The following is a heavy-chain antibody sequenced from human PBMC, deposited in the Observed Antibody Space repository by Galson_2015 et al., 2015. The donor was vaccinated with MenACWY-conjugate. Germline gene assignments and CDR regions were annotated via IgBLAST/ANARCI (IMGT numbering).Heavy chain of an antibody. CDR3: AKRIAPSGAPYYFDS. CDR2: INGDDDQP. D-gene: IGHD6-13*01. J-gene: IGHJ4*02. CDR1: GFTFNNYA. V-gene: IGHV3-23*01. Sequence: SLRLSCAASGFTFNNYAMSWFRHSPGTGLEWVSAINGDDDQPFYAEAVKGRFTVARDSARNTVYLQMKSLRPEDTAIYYCAKRIAPSGAPYYFDSWGQGTLVTVSS.